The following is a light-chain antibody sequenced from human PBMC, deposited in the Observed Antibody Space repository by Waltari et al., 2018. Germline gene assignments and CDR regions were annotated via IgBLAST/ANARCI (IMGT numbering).Light chain of an antibody. CDR1: PRVSTY. Sequence: EIVLTQSPATLSLSPGERATLSSRASPRVSTYLAWYQQKPGQAPRFLIYDASNMATGSPARFSGGGSGTDFTLTISSLEPEDLAVYYCQQRSNWPLLTFGGGTKVEIK. CDR2: DAS. CDR3: QQRSNWPLLT. V-gene: IGKV3-11*01. J-gene: IGKJ4*01.